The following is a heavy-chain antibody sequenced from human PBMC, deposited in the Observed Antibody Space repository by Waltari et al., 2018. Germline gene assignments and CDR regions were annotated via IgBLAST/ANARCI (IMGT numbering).Heavy chain of an antibody. V-gene: IGHV4-39*07. Sequence: QLQLQELGPGLVKPSETLSLTCTVSGGSISSSSYYWGWIRQPPGKGLEWIGSIYYSGSTYYNPSLKSRVTISVDTSNNQFSRKLSSVTAADTAVYYCAREVGGMDVWGQGTTVTVSS. J-gene: IGHJ6*02. CDR1: GGSISSSSYY. D-gene: IGHD1-26*01. CDR2: IYYSGST. CDR3: AREVGGMDV.